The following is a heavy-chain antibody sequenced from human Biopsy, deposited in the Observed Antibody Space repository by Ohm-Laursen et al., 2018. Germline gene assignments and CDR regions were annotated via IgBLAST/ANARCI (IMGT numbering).Heavy chain of an antibody. Sequence: VKISCKASGGTFTNYAISWVRQAPGQELEWMGGIIPIFGTANYAQKFQGRVTITADESTSTAYMELSSLRSDDTAVYYCARDALGGGSYRFFYWGQGSLVTVSS. CDR1: GGTFTNYA. D-gene: IGHD1-26*01. CDR2: IIPIFGTA. J-gene: IGHJ4*02. V-gene: IGHV1-69*13. CDR3: ARDALGGGSYRFFY.